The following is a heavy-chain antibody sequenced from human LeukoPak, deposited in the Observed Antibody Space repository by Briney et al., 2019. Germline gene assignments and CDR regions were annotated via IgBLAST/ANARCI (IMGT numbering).Heavy chain of an antibody. J-gene: IGHJ4*02. CDR2: INPSGGST. CDR1: GYAFTSYY. Sequence: ASVKVSCKASGYAFTSYYGHWVRQAPGQVLEWMGIINPSGGSTNYAQNFQGRVTMTRDTSTSTVYMELSSLRSEDTAVYYCARVQYDSIGYNFDYWGQGTLVTVSS. CDR3: ARVQYDSIGYNFDY. D-gene: IGHD3-22*01. V-gene: IGHV1-46*01.